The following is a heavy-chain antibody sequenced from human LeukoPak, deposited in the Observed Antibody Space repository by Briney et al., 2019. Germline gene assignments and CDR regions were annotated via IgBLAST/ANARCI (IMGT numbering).Heavy chain of an antibody. J-gene: IGHJ4*02. CDR1: GGTFSSYA. V-gene: IGHV1-69*13. Sequence: WASVKVSCKASGGTFSSYAISWVRQAPGQGLEWMGGIIPIFGTANYAQKFQGRVTITADESTSTAYMELSSLRSEDTAVYYCAREWYCGGDCYRYFDYWGQGTLVTVSS. D-gene: IGHD2-21*01. CDR2: IIPIFGTA. CDR3: AREWYCGGDCYRYFDY.